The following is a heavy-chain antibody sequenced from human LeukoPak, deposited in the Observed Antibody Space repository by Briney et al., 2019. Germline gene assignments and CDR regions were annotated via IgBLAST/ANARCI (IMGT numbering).Heavy chain of an antibody. CDR3: HTYGSGSRPFDY. CDR2: SNAGNGNT. Sequence: GASVKVSCKASGYTFTSYAMHWVRQAPGQRLEWMGWSNAGNGNTKYSQKFQGRVTITRDTSASTAYMELSRLRSDDTAVYYCHTYGSGSRPFDYWGQGTLVTVSS. D-gene: IGHD3-10*01. V-gene: IGHV1-3*01. CDR1: GYTFTSYA. J-gene: IGHJ4*02.